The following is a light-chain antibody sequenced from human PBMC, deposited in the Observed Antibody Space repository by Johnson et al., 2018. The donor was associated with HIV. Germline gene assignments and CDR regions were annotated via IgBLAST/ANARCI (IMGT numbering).Light chain of an antibody. CDR1: SSNIGNNY. J-gene: IGLJ1*01. CDR2: ENN. Sequence: ILTQPPSVSAAPGQKVTISCSGSSSNIGNNYVSWYQQLPGTAPKLLIYENNKRPSGIPDRFSGSKSGTSATLGITGLQTVDEADYYCGTWDSSLSVFYVFGTWTKVTVL. CDR3: GTWDSSLSVFYV. V-gene: IGLV1-51*02.